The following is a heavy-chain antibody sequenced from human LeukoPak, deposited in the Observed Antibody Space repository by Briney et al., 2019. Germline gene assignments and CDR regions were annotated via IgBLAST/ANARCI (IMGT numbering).Heavy chain of an antibody. Sequence: GGSLRLSCAASGFTFDDYTMHWVRHAPGKGLEWVSLISWDGGSTYYADSVKGRFTISRDNSKNSLYLQMNSLRTEDTALYYCAKDIGSGGPMDVWGKGTTVTVSS. CDR2: ISWDGGST. CDR1: GFTFDDYT. CDR3: AKDIGSGGPMDV. J-gene: IGHJ6*04. D-gene: IGHD3-10*01. V-gene: IGHV3-43*01.